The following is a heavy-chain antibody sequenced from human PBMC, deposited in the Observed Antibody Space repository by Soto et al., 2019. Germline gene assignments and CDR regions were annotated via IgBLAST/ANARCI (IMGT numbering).Heavy chain of an antibody. D-gene: IGHD5-12*01. CDR2: INAGNGNT. V-gene: IGHV1-3*01. CDR1: GYAFTSYA. Sequence: ASVKVSCKASGYAFTSYAMHWVRQAPGQRLEWMGWINAGNGNTKYSQKFQGRVTITRDTSASTAYMELSSLRSEDTAVYYCARVGDGYNFVGGGWGQGTLVTVSS. J-gene: IGHJ4*02. CDR3: ARVGDGYNFVGGG.